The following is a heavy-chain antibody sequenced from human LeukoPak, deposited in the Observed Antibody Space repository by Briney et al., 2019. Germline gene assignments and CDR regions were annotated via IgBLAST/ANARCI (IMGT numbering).Heavy chain of an antibody. V-gene: IGHV3-48*02. CDR1: GFTFSSYA. Sequence: GGSLRLSCAASGFTFSSYAIHWVRQAPGKGLEWVSHISSSSSTIYYADSVKGRFTISRDNAKNSLYLQMNSLRDEDTAVYYCAREDRIRENFDYWGQGTLVTVSS. CDR2: ISSSSSTI. J-gene: IGHJ4*02. CDR3: AREDRIRENFDY.